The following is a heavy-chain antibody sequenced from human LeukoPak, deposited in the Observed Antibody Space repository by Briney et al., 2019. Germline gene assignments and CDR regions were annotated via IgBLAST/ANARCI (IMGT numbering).Heavy chain of an antibody. CDR3: AKDLRQGVVWQLARAMDV. V-gene: IGHV3-23*01. CDR1: GFTFSSYA. CDR2: ISGSGGST. D-gene: IGHD6-6*01. J-gene: IGHJ6*03. Sequence: PGGSLRLSCAASGFTFSSYAMSWVRQAPGKGLEWVSAISGSGGSTYYADSVKGRFTISRDNSKNTLYLQMNSLRAEDTAVYYCAKDLRQGVVWQLARAMDVWGKGTTVTVSS.